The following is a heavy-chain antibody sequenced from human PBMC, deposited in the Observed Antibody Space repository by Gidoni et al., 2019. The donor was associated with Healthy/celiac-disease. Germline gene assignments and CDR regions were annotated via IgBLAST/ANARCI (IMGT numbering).Heavy chain of an antibody. D-gene: IGHD3-10*01. J-gene: IGHJ5*02. CDR2: IPYDGSNK. V-gene: IGHV3-30*04. CDR3: ARGSPYYYGSGSTPTKT. CDR1: GSTFSSYA. Sequence: QVQLVESGGGVVQPGRSLRLSCAASGSTFSSYAMHWVRQAPGKGLEWVAVIPYDGSNKYYADSVKGRFTISRYNSKNTLYLQMNSLRAEDTAVYYCARGSPYYYGSGSTPTKTWGQGTLVTVSS.